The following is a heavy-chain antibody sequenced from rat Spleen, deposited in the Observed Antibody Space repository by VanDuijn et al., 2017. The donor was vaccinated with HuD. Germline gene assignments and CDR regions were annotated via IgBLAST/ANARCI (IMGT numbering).Heavy chain of an antibody. J-gene: IGHJ4*01. CDR1: GFTFSDYY. Sequence: EVQLVESGGDLVQPGRSLKLSCAASGFTFSDYYMAWVRQAPATGLEWVATISYDDRSTYYRDSVKGRFTISRDNAKNTQSLQMDSLRSEDTAIYYCTRGYVMDAWGQGASVTVSS. CDR2: ISYDDRST. CDR3: TRGYVMDA. V-gene: IGHV5-7*01.